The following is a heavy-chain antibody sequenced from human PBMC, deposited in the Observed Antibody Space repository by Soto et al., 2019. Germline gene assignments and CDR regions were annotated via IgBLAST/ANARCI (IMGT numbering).Heavy chain of an antibody. V-gene: IGHV4-61*01. D-gene: IGHD3-22*01. CDR3: ARDLPLTDIDSSGYYRN. CDR2: IYYSGST. Sequence: QVQLQESGPGLLKPSETLTLTCSVSGGSVSSGSYYWSWIRQPPGKGLEWIGYIYYSGSTNYNPSLKSRVTISVDTSKNQFSLKLSSVTAADTAVYYCARDLPLTDIDSSGYYRNWGQGTLVTVSS. J-gene: IGHJ4*02. CDR1: GGSVSSGSYY.